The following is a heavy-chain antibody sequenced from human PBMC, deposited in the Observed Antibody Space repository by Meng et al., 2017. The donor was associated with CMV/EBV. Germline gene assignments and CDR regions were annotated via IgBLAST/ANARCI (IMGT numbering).Heavy chain of an antibody. V-gene: IGHV3-7*01. CDR3: ARDHATWFDP. CDR1: GFTFSSYG. CDR2: IKQDGSEK. D-gene: IGHD2-15*01. J-gene: IGHJ5*02. Sequence: GGSLRLSCAASGFTFSSYGMHWVRQAPGKGLEWVANIKQDGSEKYYVDSVKGRFTISRDNAKNSLYLQMNSLRAEDTAVYYCARDHATWFDPWGQGTLVTVSS.